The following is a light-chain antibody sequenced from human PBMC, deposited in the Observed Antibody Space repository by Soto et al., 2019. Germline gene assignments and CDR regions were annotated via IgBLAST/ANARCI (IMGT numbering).Light chain of an antibody. CDR1: QSVSSK. Sequence: EIVMTQSPATLSLSPGQRATLSCRASQSVSSKLAWYQQRPGQAPRLLIYSASTRATGIPARFSGSASGTEFTLTISSLQPDDFATYYCQQYNSYSTFGQGTKVDIK. CDR2: SAS. CDR3: QQYNSYST. V-gene: IGKV3-15*01. J-gene: IGKJ1*01.